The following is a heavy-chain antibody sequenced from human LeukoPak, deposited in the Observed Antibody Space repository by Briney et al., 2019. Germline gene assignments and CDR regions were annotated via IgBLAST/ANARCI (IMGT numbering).Heavy chain of an antibody. CDR1: GGSFSGYY. V-gene: IGHV4-34*01. D-gene: IGHD3-9*01. J-gene: IGHJ5*02. CDR2: INHSGST. CDR3: ARQLEEVLRYLDWLFHDPDVWFDP. Sequence: SGTLSLTCAVYGGSFSGYYWSWIRQPPGKGLEWIGEINHSGSTNYNPSLKSRVTISVDTSKNQFSLKLSSVTAADTAVYYCARQLEEVLRYLDWLFHDPDVWFDPWGQGTLVTVSS.